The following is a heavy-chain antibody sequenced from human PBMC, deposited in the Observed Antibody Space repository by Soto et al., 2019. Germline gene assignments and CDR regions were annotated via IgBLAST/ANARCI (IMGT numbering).Heavy chain of an antibody. CDR1: GFTFRSYG. D-gene: IGHD2-2*01. CDR2: IWFDGSKK. CDR3: ARDRLVPYGYGMDV. J-gene: IGHJ6*02. Sequence: QMQLVESGGGVVQPGRSLRLSCAASGFTFRSYGIHWVRQAPGKGLEWVALIWFDGSKKYYVDSVKGRFAVSRDNSKNTLYLQMNCLRVGDTAVYYCARDRLVPYGYGMDVWGQGTTVTVSS. V-gene: IGHV3-33*01.